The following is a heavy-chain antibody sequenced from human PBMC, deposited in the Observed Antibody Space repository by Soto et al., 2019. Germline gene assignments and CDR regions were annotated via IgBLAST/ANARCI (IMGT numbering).Heavy chain of an antibody. CDR3: ARDAKGMDV. CDR2: IWYDGSNK. D-gene: IGHD2-15*01. V-gene: IGHV3-33*01. Sequence: GGSLRLSCAASGFTFSSYGMHWVRQAPGKGLEWVAVIWYDGSNKYYADSVKGRFTISRDNSKDTLYLQMNSLRAEDTAVYYCARDAKGMDVWGQGTTVTVSS. J-gene: IGHJ6*02. CDR1: GFTFSSYG.